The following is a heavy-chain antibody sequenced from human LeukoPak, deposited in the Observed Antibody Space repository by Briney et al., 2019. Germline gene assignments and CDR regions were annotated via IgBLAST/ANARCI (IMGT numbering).Heavy chain of an antibody. CDR3: AKADEVYYDSSAAFDY. CDR2: MNPNSGNT. V-gene: IGHV1-8*03. CDR1: GYTFTSYG. Sequence: ASVKVSCKASGYTFTSYGISWVRQAPGQGLEWMGWMNPNSGNTGYAQKFQGRVTITRNTSISTAYMELSSLRSEDTAVYYCAKADEVYYDSSAAFDYWGQGTLVTVSS. J-gene: IGHJ4*02. D-gene: IGHD3-22*01.